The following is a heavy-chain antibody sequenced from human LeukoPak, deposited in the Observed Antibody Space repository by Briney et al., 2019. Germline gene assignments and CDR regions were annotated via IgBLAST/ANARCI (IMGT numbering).Heavy chain of an antibody. CDR3: ARDRGYCSSTSCYAGDHAFDI. V-gene: IGHV3-74*01. D-gene: IGHD2-2*01. CDR1: GFTLSTYW. CDR2: INSDGSNT. Sequence: PGGSLRLSCAASGFTLSTYWMHWVRHAPGKGLVWVSRINSDGSNTTYADSVKGRFTISRDNAKNSLYLQMNSLRAEDTAVYYCARDRGYCSSTSCYAGDHAFDIWGQGTMVTVSS. J-gene: IGHJ3*02.